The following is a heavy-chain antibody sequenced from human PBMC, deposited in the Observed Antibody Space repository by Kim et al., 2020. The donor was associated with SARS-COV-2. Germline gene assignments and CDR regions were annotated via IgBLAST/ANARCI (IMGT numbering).Heavy chain of an antibody. Sequence: ASVKVSCKASGYTFRGYHMHWVRQAPGQGLEWMGGINPTDGTTKYAQNFEGRVMMTRDTSTDTPSMELSSLTSEDTALYFCARENEYSDYGGQGSLVTVS. CDR2: INPTDGTT. J-gene: IGHJ4*02. D-gene: IGHD1-1*01. CDR3: ARENEYSDY. V-gene: IGHV1-46*01. CDR1: GYTFRGYH.